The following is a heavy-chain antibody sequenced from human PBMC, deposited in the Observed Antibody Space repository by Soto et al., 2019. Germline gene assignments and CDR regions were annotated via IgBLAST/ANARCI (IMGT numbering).Heavy chain of an antibody. D-gene: IGHD1-26*01. Sequence: GGSLRLSCAASGFTFSDSAMHWVRQASGKGLEWVGRIRSKANSYATAYAAAVKGRFTISRDESRNTAYLQMNSLKTEDTAISYCIRHQSGSYPPGDYWGQGTLVTVSS. J-gene: IGHJ4*02. CDR3: IRHQSGSYPPGDY. V-gene: IGHV3-73*01. CDR2: IRSKANSYAT. CDR1: GFTFSDSA.